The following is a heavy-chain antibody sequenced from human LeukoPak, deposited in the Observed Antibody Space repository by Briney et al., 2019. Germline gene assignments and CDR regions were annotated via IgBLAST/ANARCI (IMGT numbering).Heavy chain of an antibody. CDR3: ARGSGHYYYYMDV. V-gene: IGHV3-33*01. J-gene: IGHJ6*03. CDR1: GFTFTIYG. Sequence: GGSLRLSCAASGFTFTIYGMHWVRQAPGKGLEWVAVIWYDGSDKYYADSVKGRFTISRDNSKNTLYLQMNSLRAEDTAVYYCARGSGHYYYYMDVWGRGTTVTVSS. CDR2: IWYDGSDK.